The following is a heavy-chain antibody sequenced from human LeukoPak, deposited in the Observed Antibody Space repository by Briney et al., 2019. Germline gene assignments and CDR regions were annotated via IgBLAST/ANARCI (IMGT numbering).Heavy chain of an antibody. Sequence: PSGTLSLTCAVSGGSISSSNWWSWVRQPPGKGLEWIGEIYHSGSTNYNPSLKSRVTISVDKSKNQFSLRLNSVTAADTAMYYCVKSGGYGLIDYWGPGTLVTVSS. V-gene: IGHV4-4*02. D-gene: IGHD1-26*01. CDR3: VKSGGYGLIDY. CDR2: IYHSGST. CDR1: GGSISSSNW. J-gene: IGHJ4*02.